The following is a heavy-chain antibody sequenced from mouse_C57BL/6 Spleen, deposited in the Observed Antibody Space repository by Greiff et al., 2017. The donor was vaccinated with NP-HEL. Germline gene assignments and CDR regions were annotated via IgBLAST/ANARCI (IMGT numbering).Heavy chain of an antibody. CDR2: IYPGDGDT. J-gene: IGHJ2*01. CDR3: ARGIYDGYYVSDY. V-gene: IGHV1-82*01. CDR1: GYAFSSSW. D-gene: IGHD2-3*01. Sequence: VQLQQSGPELVKPGASVKISCKASGYAFSSSWMNWVKQRPGKGLKWIGRIYPGDGDTNYNGKFKGKATLTADKSSSTAYMQLSSLTSEDSAVYFCARGIYDGYYVSDYWGQGTTLTVSS.